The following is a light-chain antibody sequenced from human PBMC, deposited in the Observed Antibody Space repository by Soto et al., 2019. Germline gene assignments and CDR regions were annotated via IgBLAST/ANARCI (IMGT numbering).Light chain of an antibody. J-gene: IGKJ1*01. V-gene: IGKV1-17*01. Sequence: DIQMTQSPSSLSASVGDRVTITCRASQGIRNDLSWYQQKPGKAPKRLIYTVSGLQGGVPSRFSGSGSGTEFTLTITSLQPEDFATYYCLQHNNYPWTFGQGTKVEIK. CDR1: QGIRND. CDR2: TVS. CDR3: LQHNNYPWT.